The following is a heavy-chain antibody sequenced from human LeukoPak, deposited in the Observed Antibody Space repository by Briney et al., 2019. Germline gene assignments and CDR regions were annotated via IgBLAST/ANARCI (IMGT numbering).Heavy chain of an antibody. CDR3: ARTKLYPPYSSSARRYRNWFDP. J-gene: IGHJ5*02. Sequence: SETLSLTCAVYGGSFSGYYWSWIRQPPGKGLEGIGEINHSGSTNYNPSLKSRVTISVDTSKNQFSLTLSSVTAADTAVYYCARTKLYPPYSSSARRYRNWFDPWGQGTLVTVSS. CDR1: GGSFSGYY. CDR2: INHSGST. V-gene: IGHV4-34*01. D-gene: IGHD6-13*01.